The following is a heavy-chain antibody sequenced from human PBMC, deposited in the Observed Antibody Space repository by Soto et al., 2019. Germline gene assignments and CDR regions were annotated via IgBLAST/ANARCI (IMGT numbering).Heavy chain of an antibody. Sequence: SETLCLTCTVSGGSISSYYWSWIRQPPGKGLEWIGYIYYSGSTNYNPSLKSRVTISVDTSKNQFSLKLSSVTAADTAVYYCARLPGEGYCSGGSCYAPGYYYYYYMDVWGKGTTVTVSS. J-gene: IGHJ6*03. CDR1: GGSISSYY. CDR2: IYYSGST. CDR3: ARLPGEGYCSGGSCYAPGYYYYYYMDV. D-gene: IGHD2-15*01. V-gene: IGHV4-59*08.